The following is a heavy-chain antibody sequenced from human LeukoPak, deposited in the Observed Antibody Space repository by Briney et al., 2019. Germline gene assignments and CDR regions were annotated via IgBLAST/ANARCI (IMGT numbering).Heavy chain of an antibody. J-gene: IGHJ4*02. Sequence: ASVKVSCTASGGTFSSYAISWVRQAPGQGLEWMGGIIPIFGTANCAQKFQGRVTITADESTSTAYMELSSLRSEDTAVYYCARGPWYSPRYYYDSSGRYYFDYWGQGTLVTVSS. CDR2: IIPIFGTA. CDR1: GGTFSSYA. CDR3: ARGPWYSPRYYYDSSGRYYFDY. D-gene: IGHD3-22*01. V-gene: IGHV1-69*13.